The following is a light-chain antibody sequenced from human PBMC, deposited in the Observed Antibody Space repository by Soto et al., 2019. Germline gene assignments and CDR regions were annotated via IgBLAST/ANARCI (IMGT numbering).Light chain of an antibody. Sequence: DIQLTQSPSSLSASLRYRVTITCRASQGISNYLAWYQQKPGKFPKLLIYAASTLQSGVPSRFSGSGSGTDFTLTISSLQPEDVATYYCQKYNSAPWTFGQGTKVDIK. J-gene: IGKJ1*01. CDR3: QKYNSAPWT. V-gene: IGKV1-27*01. CDR2: AAS. CDR1: QGISNY.